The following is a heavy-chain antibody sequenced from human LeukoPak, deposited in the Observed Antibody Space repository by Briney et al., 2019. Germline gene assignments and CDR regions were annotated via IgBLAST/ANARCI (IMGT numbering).Heavy chain of an antibody. CDR2: ISSSSSYI. D-gene: IGHD4-23*01. Sequence: PGGSLRLSCAASGFTFSSYSMNWVRQAPGKGLEWVSSISSSSSYIYYADSVKGRFTISRDNAKNSLYLQMNSLRAEDTAVHYCARAERVVTLYYYYYMDVRGKGTTVTISS. V-gene: IGHV3-21*01. CDR3: ARAERVVTLYYYYYMDV. J-gene: IGHJ6*03. CDR1: GFTFSSYS.